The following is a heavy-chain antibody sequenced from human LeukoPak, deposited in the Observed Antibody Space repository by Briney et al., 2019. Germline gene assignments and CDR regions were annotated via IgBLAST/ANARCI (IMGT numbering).Heavy chain of an antibody. V-gene: IGHV4-59*11. Sequence: SETLSLTCTVSGGSINGHYVNWVRQPQGKGLEWIGYIYYTGSVTYNPSLSSRVTISVDTSNNQFSLKLTSVTAADTAVYYCTRGRLSGSSHFDPWGQGTLVTVSS. CDR1: GGSINGHY. CDR2: IYYTGSV. D-gene: IGHD6-13*01. CDR3: TRGRLSGSSHFDP. J-gene: IGHJ5*02.